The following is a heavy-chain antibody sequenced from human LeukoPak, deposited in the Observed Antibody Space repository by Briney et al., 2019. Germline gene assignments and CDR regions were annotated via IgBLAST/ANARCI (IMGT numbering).Heavy chain of an antibody. J-gene: IGHJ5*02. CDR2: IYSSGST. V-gene: IGHV4-59*08. CDR3: SRHTITFGEYNWFDP. D-gene: IGHD3-16*01. Sequence: ETLSLTCTVSGGSISSYYWRWVRQTPGKGLEWIGYIYSSGSTNYNPSLKTLVTISVDSSKNQFSLMLSSVTAADTAVYYFSRHTITFGEYNWFDPWGQGTLVTVSS. CDR1: GGSISSYY.